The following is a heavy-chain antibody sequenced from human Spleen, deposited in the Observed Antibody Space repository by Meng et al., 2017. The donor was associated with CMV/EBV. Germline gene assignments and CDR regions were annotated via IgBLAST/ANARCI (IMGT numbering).Heavy chain of an antibody. D-gene: IGHD3-10*01. CDR3: ARGPPMRGVGWFDP. J-gene: IGHJ5*02. CDR2: INHSGST. V-gene: IGHV4-34*01. CDR1: GGSFSGYY. Sequence: SETLSLTCAVYGGSFSGYYWSWIRQPPGKGLEWIGEINHSGSTNYNPSLKSRVTISVDTSKNQFSLKLSSVTAADTAVYYCARGPPMRGVGWFDPWGQGTLVTVSS.